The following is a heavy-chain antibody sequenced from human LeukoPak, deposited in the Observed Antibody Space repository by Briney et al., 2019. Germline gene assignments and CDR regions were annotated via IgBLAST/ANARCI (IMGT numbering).Heavy chain of an antibody. CDR1: GFTFSSYA. CDR2: ISSSSSYI. J-gene: IGHJ4*02. V-gene: IGHV3-21*01. D-gene: IGHD6-19*01. Sequence: GGSLRLSCAASGFTFSSYAMSWVRQAPGKGLEWVSSISSSSSYIYYADSVKGRFTISRDNAKNSLYLQMNSLRAEDTAVYYCARVLVAGTGKYYFDYWGQGTLVTVSS. CDR3: ARVLVAGTGKYYFDY.